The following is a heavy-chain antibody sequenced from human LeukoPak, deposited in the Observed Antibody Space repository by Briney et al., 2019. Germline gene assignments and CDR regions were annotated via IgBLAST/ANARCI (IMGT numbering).Heavy chain of an antibody. J-gene: IGHJ4*02. CDR1: GVSISGNY. CDR3: ARDRVQLGEGGYYFDY. D-gene: IGHD1-1*01. CDR2: IFYTGST. V-gene: IGHV4-59*12. Sequence: PSETLSLTCTVPGVSISGNYWSWIRQPPGKGLEWIGYIFYTGSTNYNPSLQSRVTMLLDTSKNQFSLKLSSVTAADTAVYYCARDRVQLGEGGYYFDYWGQGTLVTVSS.